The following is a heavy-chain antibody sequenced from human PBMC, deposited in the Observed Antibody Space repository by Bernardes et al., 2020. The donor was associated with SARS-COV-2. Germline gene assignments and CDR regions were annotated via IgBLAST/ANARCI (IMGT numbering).Heavy chain of an antibody. V-gene: IGHV3-30*18. CDR3: AKGRPYYDFWSGYVDY. D-gene: IGHD3-3*01. J-gene: IGHJ4*02. CDR1: GFTFSSYG. Sequence: WGSLRLSCACCGFTFSSYGMHWVRQAPGKGLEWVAVISYDGSNKYYADSVKGRFTISRDNSKNTLYLQMNSLRAEDTAVYYCAKGRPYYDFWSGYVDYWGQGTLVTVSS. CDR2: ISYDGSNK.